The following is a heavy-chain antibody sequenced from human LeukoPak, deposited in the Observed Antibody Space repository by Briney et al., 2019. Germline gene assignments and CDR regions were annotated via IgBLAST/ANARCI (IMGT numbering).Heavy chain of an antibody. CDR1: GFTFSSYA. J-gene: IGHJ4*02. D-gene: IGHD6-13*01. Sequence: PGGSLRLSCAASGFTFSSYAMSWVRQSPGKGLEWVPSISSSSSYIYYADSVKGRFTISRDNAKNSLYLQMNSLRAEDTAVYYCARVGIAAAGPIDYWGQGTLVTVSS. CDR3: ARVGIAAAGPIDY. CDR2: ISSSSSYI. V-gene: IGHV3-21*01.